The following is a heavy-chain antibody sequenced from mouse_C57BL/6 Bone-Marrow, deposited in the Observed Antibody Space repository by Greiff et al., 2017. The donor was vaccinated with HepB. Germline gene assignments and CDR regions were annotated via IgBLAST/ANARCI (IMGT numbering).Heavy chain of an antibody. V-gene: IGHV1-19*01. CDR3: ASGVVAFDY. CDR1: GYTFTDYY. CDR2: INPYNGGT. D-gene: IGHD1-1*01. Sequence: EVQLQQSGPVLVKPGASVKMSCKASGYTFTDYYMNWVKQSHGKSLEWMGVINPYNGGTSYNQKFKGKATLTVDKSSSTAYMELNSLTSEDSAVYYYASGVVAFDYWGQGTTLTVSS. J-gene: IGHJ2*01.